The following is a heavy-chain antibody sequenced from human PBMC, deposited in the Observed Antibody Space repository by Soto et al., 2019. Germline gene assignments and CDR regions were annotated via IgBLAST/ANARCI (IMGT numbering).Heavy chain of an antibody. J-gene: IGHJ4*02. V-gene: IGHV3-21*01. CDR1: GFTFSSYS. Sequence: EVQLVESGGGLVKPGGSLRLSCAASGFTFSSYSMNWVRQAPGKGLEWVSSISSSSSYIYYADSVKGRFTISRDNAKNSLYLQMNSLRAEYTAVYYCARASYCYDGSGYTGYWGQGTLVTVSS. D-gene: IGHD3-22*01. CDR3: ARASYCYDGSGYTGY. CDR2: ISSSSSYI.